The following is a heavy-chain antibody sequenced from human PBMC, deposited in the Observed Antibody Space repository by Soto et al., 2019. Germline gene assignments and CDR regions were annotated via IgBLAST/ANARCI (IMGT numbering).Heavy chain of an antibody. CDR1: GFTFGDHW. Sequence: GGSLRLSCAASGFTFGDHWMHWVRQAPGKGLEWVSRVISDGNTIDYADSVKGRFTVSRDNAKSTLYLQMNSLRAEDTAVYYCATAEVDHWGPGTLVTVSS. V-gene: IGHV3-74*01. J-gene: IGHJ5*02. CDR2: VISDGNTI. CDR3: ATAEVDH.